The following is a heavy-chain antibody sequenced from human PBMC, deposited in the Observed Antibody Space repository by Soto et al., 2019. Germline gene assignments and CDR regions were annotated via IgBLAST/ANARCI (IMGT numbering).Heavy chain of an antibody. CDR1: GYSFTSYW. D-gene: IGHD2-2*01. Sequence: PGESLKISCKGSGYSFTSYWIGWVRQMPGKGLEWMGIIYPGDSDTRYSPSFQGQVTISADKSISTAYLQWSSLKASDAAMYYCARSSGSYCSSTSCGWNYYYYYMEVWGKGTTVTVSS. J-gene: IGHJ6*03. V-gene: IGHV5-51*01. CDR3: ARSSGSYCSSTSCGWNYYYYYMEV. CDR2: IYPGDSDT.